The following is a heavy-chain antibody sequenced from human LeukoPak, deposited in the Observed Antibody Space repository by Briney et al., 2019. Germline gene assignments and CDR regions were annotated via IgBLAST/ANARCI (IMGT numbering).Heavy chain of an antibody. CDR3: AKERALLWFGQVSRGCMDV. Sequence: AGSLRLSCAAAGFTFSSFTMSWVRLAPGKGLEWVSTISGSGNTTFYADFVRGRFSTSRDNSKNTLDLQMNSLRGEDTAVYYCAKERALLWFGQVSRGCMDVWGQGTTVSVSS. D-gene: IGHD3-10*01. CDR2: ISGSGNTT. J-gene: IGHJ6*02. V-gene: IGHV3-23*01. CDR1: GFTFSSFT.